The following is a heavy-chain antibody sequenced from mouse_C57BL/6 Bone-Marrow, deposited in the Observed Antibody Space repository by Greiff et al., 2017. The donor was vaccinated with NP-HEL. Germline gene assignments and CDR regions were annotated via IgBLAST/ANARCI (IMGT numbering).Heavy chain of an antibody. Sequence: QVQLQQSGPELVKPGASVKISCKASGYAFSSSWMNWVKQRPGKGLEWIGRIYPGDGDTNYNGKLKGKATLTADKSSSTAYMQLSSLTSEDSAVYFCASYYDYPDYWGQGTTLTVSS. CDR2: IYPGDGDT. D-gene: IGHD2-4*01. J-gene: IGHJ2*01. CDR1: GYAFSSSW. CDR3: ASYYDYPDY. V-gene: IGHV1-82*01.